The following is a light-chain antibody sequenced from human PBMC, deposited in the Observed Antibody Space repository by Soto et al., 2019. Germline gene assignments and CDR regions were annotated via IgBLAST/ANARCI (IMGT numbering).Light chain of an antibody. CDR1: SSDVGGYNY. CDR2: DVS. CDR3: SSYTSSSTPYVV. Sequence: QSVLTQPASLSGSPGQSITISCTGTSSDVGGYNYVSWYQQHPGKAPKLMIYDVSNRPSGVSNRFSGSKSGNTASLTISGLQAEDEADYYCSSYTSSSTPYVVFGGGTKLTVL. J-gene: IGLJ2*01. V-gene: IGLV2-14*01.